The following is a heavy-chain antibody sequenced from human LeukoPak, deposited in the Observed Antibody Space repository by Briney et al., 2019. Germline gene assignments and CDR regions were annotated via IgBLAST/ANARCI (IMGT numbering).Heavy chain of an antibody. J-gene: IGHJ4*02. CDR1: GFTFSSYA. Sequence: GGSLRLSCAASGFTFSSYAMHWVRQAPGKGLEWVAVISYDGSNKYYADSVKGRFTISRDNSKNTLYLQMNSLRAEDTAVYYCARDRTARGAYYSDYWGQGTLVTVSS. CDR2: ISYDGSNK. CDR3: ARDRTARGAYYSDY. D-gene: IGHD6-6*01. V-gene: IGHV3-30-3*01.